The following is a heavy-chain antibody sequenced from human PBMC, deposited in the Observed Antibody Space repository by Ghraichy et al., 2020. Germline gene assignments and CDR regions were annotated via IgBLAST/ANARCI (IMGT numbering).Heavy chain of an antibody. CDR1: GDSISSSNYY. V-gene: IGHV4-39*01. D-gene: IGHD1-26*01. Sequence: SQTLSLTCTVSGDSISSSNYYWGWIRQPPGKGLEWIANIYYTGSTYYNPSLKSRVTISVDTSKNQFSLKLSSVTAADTAVYYCAGQVGATILRAYYFDYWGRGTLVTVSS. CDR3: AGQVGATILRAYYFDY. CDR2: IYYTGST. J-gene: IGHJ4*02.